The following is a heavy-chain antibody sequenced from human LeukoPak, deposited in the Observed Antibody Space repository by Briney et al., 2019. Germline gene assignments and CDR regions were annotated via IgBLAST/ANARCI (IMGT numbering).Heavy chain of an antibody. CDR1: GFTFSRYS. V-gene: IGHV3-21*01. CDR3: ARGTAAAKIDY. Sequence: GGSLRLSCAASGFTFSRYSMNWVRQAPGKGLEWVSSISSSGSSIYYADSVKGRFTISRDNAENSLYLQMNSLRAEDTAVYYCARGTAAAKIDYWGQGTLVTVSS. J-gene: IGHJ4*02. CDR2: ISSSGSSI. D-gene: IGHD6-13*01.